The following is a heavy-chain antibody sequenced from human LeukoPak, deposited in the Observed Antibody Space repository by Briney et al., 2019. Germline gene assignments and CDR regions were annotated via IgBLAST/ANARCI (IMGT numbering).Heavy chain of an antibody. V-gene: IGHV1-69*04. CDR1: GGTFSSYG. D-gene: IGHD3-10*01. Sequence: ASVKGSCKASGGTFSSYGIIWVRQAPGQGLEWMGRIIPILNIADYAQKFQGRVTITADTSTSTAYMELSSLRSEDTAVYYCARVAGSSYDYWGQGTLVTVSS. CDR3: ARVAGSSYDY. J-gene: IGHJ4*02. CDR2: IIPILNIA.